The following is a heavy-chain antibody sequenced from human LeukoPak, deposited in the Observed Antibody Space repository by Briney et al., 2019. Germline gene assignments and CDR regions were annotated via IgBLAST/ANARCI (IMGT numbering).Heavy chain of an antibody. Sequence: SETLSLTCTVSGGSISSYYWSWIRQPPGKGLEWIGYIHYSGSTNYNPSLKSRVTISVDTSKNQFSLKLSSVTAADTAVYYCASRGDYDSSGYYYFDYWGQGTLVTVSS. CDR3: ASRGDYDSSGYYYFDY. V-gene: IGHV4-59*01. CDR1: GGSISSYY. J-gene: IGHJ4*02. CDR2: IHYSGST. D-gene: IGHD3-22*01.